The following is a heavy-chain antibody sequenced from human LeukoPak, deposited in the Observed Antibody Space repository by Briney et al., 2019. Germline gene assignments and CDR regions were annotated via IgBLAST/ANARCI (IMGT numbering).Heavy chain of an antibody. V-gene: IGHV1-8*01. D-gene: IGHD5-12*01. CDR2: MNPNSGNT. CDR1: GYTFTSYD. CDR3: ARAYSGYDYYYYYYMDV. Sequence: ASVKVSCKASGYTFTSYDINWVRQATGQGLEWMGWMNPNSGNTGYAQKFQGRVTMTRNTSISTAYMELSSLRSEDTTVYYCARAYSGYDYYYYYYMDVWGKGTTVTVSS. J-gene: IGHJ6*03.